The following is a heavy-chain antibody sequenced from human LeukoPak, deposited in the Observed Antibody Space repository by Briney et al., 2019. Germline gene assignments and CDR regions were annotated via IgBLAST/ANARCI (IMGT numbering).Heavy chain of an antibody. J-gene: IGHJ4*02. CDR3: ARDSSGTQVFDL. CDR2: FYRDGST. V-gene: IGHV3-53*01. Sequence: GGSLRLSCAASAFIISDNFMNWVRQAPGKGLEWVSVFYRDGSTYYADSVKGRFTISRDNSKNTLYLQMNSLSAEDTAVYYCARDSSGTQVFDLWGPGTLVTVSS. CDR1: AFIISDNF. D-gene: IGHD6-19*01.